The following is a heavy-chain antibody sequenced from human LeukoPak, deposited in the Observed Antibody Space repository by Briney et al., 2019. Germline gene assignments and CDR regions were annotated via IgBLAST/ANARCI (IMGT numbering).Heavy chain of an antibody. Sequence: GGSLRLSCAASGFTFSTFAMHWVRQVPGKGLEWVAVISYDGNNEYNADSVKGRFTISRDNSKNTLYLQMNSLRVEDTAVYYCARVNSNNFDYWGQGTLVTVSS. V-gene: IGHV3-30-3*01. CDR3: ARVNSNNFDY. CDR2: ISYDGNNE. D-gene: IGHD1/OR15-1a*01. CDR1: GFTFSTFA. J-gene: IGHJ4*02.